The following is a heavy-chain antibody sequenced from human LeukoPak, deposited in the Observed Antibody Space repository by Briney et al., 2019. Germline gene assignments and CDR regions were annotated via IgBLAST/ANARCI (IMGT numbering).Heavy chain of an antibody. CDR2: ISDSGART. J-gene: IGHJ4*02. V-gene: IGHV3-23*01. Sequence: PGGSLRLSCEASGLTFTECWMSWIRQAPGKGLEWVSTISDSGARTNYADSAKGRFTISRDNSMNTLYLQMNSLRADDTAVYYCASDYFLDYWGQGTLVTVSS. CDR1: GLTFTECW. CDR3: ASDYFLDY. D-gene: IGHD6-25*01.